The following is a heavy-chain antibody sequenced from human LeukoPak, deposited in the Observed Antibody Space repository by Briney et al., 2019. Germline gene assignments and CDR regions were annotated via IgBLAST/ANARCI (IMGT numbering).Heavy chain of an antibody. D-gene: IGHD1/OR15-1a*01. J-gene: IGHJ4*02. CDR3: ARQTGTVTSIGY. CDR1: GGSISSYY. V-gene: IGHV4-59*01. CDR2: VYDSGHT. Sequence: SETLSLTCTVSGGSISSYYWSWIRQPPGKGLEWIGYVYDSGHTNYNPSLKSRVTISLDTSKNQFYLKLTSVTAADTAVYYCARQTGTVTSIGYWGQGALVTVSS.